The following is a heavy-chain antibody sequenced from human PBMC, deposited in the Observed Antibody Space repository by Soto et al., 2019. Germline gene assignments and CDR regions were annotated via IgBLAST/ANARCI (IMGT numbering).Heavy chain of an antibody. CDR1: GFTFGDYW. D-gene: IGHD2-2*01. CDR2: MTGDGRTT. J-gene: IGHJ4*02. CDR3: AKVVGEDIVVVPAAMGNFDY. Sequence: PGGSLRLSCAASGFTFGDYWMHWVRQPPGKGPEWVSRMTGDGRTTQYADSVKGRFTASRDNAKNTLYLQMNSLRAEDTAVYYCAKVVGEDIVVVPAAMGNFDYWGQGTLVTVSS. V-gene: IGHV3-74*03.